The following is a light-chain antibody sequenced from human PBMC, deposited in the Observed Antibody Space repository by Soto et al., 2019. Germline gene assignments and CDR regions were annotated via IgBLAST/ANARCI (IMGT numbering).Light chain of an antibody. V-gene: IGKV1-8*01. CDR1: QGISSY. CDR3: QQYYSYPHT. CDR2: AAS. Sequence: AIRMTQSPSSFSASTGDRVTITCRASQGISSYLAWYQQKPGKAPKLLIYAASTLQSGVPSRFSGSGSGTVFTLTISCLQSEDFATYYCQQYYSYPHTFGQGTKVEIK. J-gene: IGKJ1*01.